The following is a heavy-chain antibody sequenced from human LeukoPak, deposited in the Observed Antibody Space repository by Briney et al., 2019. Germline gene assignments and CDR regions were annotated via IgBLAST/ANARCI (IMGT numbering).Heavy chain of an antibody. CDR1: GGSLNSGNYY. CDR3: AGSTVVTLHINL. J-gene: IGHJ6*04. V-gene: IGHV4-61*02. CDR2: IHTSGST. D-gene: IGHD4-23*01. Sequence: PSETLSLTCTISGGSLNSGNYYWNWIRQPAGKELEWIGRIHTSGSTEYNPSLKSRVTMSIDMSKNQFALNLSSLTATDTAVYYCAGSTVVTLHINLWGKGTTVTISS.